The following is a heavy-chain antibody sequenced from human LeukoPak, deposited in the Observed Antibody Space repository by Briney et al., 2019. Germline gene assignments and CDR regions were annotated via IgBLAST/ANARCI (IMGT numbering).Heavy chain of an antibody. V-gene: IGHV4-61*02. CDR1: GGSISSGSYY. CDR3: ARDRKTATMVLGGTSSYYYYYYMDV. J-gene: IGHJ6*03. D-gene: IGHD3-10*01. CDR2: IYTSGST. Sequence: PSETLSLTCTVSGGSISSGSYYWSWIRQPAGKGLEWIGRIYTSGSTNYNPSLKSRVTISVDTSKNQFSLKLSSVTAADTAVYYCARDRKTATMVLGGTSSYYYYYYMDVWGKGTTVTISS.